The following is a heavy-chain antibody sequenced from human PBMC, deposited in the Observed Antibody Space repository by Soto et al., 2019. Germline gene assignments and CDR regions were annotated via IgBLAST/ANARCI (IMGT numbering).Heavy chain of an antibody. CDR1: GFTFSSYS. J-gene: IGHJ6*02. D-gene: IGHD2-2*02. CDR2: ISTSRSYT. Sequence: GGSLRLSCTASGFTFSSYSMNWVRQAPGKGLEWVSSISTSRSYTYYADSVKGRFTISRDNAKNTLYLQLNSLRAEDTAVYYCARASVRICSRTSCYTEPRGMDVWGQGTTVTVSS. V-gene: IGHV3-21*01. CDR3: ARASVRICSRTSCYTEPRGMDV.